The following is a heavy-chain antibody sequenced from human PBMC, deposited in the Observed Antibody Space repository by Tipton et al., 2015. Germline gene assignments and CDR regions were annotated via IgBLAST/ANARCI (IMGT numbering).Heavy chain of an antibody. V-gene: IGHV3-7*03. CDR3: ARGHYGLDV. Sequence: VQLVQSGGGVIRPGGSLRLPCAASGFSVSNNYMSWVRQAPGKGLEWVAYINKDVAEKSYGDSVKGRFTISRDNGKKLLYLQMNSLRADDTAVYYCARGHYGLDVWGLGTTVTVSS. CDR1: GFSVSNNY. J-gene: IGHJ6*02. CDR2: INKDVAEK.